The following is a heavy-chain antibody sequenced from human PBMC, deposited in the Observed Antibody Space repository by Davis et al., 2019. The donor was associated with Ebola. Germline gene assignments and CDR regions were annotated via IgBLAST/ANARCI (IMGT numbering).Heavy chain of an antibody. J-gene: IGHJ5*02. CDR3: ATAVTMVLPSGWFDP. CDR2: ISAYNGNT. CDR1: AYTFTRYG. D-gene: IGHD3-10*01. V-gene: IGHV1-18*01. Sequence: ASVQVSCNASAYTFTRYGISWVRQAPGQELEWMGWISAYNGNTNYALNLQGRVTMTTDTSTSTAYMEVRSLRYDDTAVYYCATAVTMVLPSGWFDPWGQGTLVTVSS.